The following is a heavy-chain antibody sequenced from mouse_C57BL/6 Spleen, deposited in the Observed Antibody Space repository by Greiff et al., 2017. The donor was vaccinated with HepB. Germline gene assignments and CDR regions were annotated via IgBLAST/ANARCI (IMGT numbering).Heavy chain of an antibody. J-gene: IGHJ2*01. D-gene: IGHD3-3*01. V-gene: IGHV1-69*01. Sequence: VQLQQSGAELVMPGASVKLSCKASGYTFTSYWMHWVKQRPGQGLEWIGEIDPSDNYTNYNQKFKGKSTLTVDKSSSTAYMQLSSLTSEDSAVYYCARKGDWDYWGQGTTLTVSS. CDR1: GYTFTSYW. CDR3: ARKGDWDY. CDR2: IDPSDNYT.